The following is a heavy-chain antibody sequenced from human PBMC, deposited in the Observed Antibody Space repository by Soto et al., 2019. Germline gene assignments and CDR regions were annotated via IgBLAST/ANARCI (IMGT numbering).Heavy chain of an antibody. CDR1: GGSISSSSYY. J-gene: IGHJ4*02. CDR2: IYYSGST. V-gene: IGHV4-39*01. CDR3: ARHSRIAVAGTRGTFDY. Sequence: QLQLQESGPGLVKPSETLSLTCTVSGGSISSSSYYWGWIRQPPGKGLEWIGSIYYSGSTYYNPSLKSRVTISVDTSKNQCSLKLSSVTAADTAVYYCARHSRIAVAGTRGTFDYWGQGTLVTVSS. D-gene: IGHD6-19*01.